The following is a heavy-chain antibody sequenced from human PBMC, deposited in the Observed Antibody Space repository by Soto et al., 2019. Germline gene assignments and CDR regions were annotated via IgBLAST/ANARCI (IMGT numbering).Heavy chain of an antibody. Sequence: EVQLVESGGGLIQPGGSLRLSCAASGFTVSSNYMSWVRQAPGKGLEWVSVIYSGGSTYYADSVKGRFTISRDNAKNTVDLQRNSRRAEGTAVYYCAREGIRYGSGSSYNVHYYYGRDVWGQGTTVTVSS. CDR1: GFTVSSNY. V-gene: IGHV3-53*01. CDR3: AREGIRYGSGSSYNVHYYYGRDV. CDR2: IYSGGST. J-gene: IGHJ6*02. D-gene: IGHD3-10*01.